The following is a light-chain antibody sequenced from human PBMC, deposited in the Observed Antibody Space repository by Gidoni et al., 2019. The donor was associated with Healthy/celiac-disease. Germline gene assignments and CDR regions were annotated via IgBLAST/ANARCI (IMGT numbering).Light chain of an antibody. CDR3: MQALQTKVT. J-gene: IGKJ3*01. CDR2: LGS. Sequence: DIVVTPSPLSLPVTPGEPASISCRSSQSLLHSNGYNYLDWYLQKPGQSPQLLIYLGSNRASGVPDRFSGSGSGTDFTLKISRVEAEDVGVYYCMQALQTKVTFGPGTKVDIK. V-gene: IGKV2-28*01. CDR1: QSLLHSNGYNY.